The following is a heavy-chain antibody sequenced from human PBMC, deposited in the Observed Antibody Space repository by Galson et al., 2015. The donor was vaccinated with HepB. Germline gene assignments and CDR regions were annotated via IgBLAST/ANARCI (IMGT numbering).Heavy chain of an antibody. CDR3: ARDQGAVRGSSANFDL. J-gene: IGHJ2*01. CDR1: GFTFSSYA. Sequence: SLRLSCAASGFTFSSYAMHWVRQAPGKGLEWVAVISYDGSKKYYANSVKGRFTISRDNSKNTLHLQMNSLRAEDTAVYYCARDQGAVRGSSANFDLWGRGTLVTVSS. V-gene: IGHV3-30-3*01. D-gene: IGHD3-10*01. CDR2: ISYDGSKK.